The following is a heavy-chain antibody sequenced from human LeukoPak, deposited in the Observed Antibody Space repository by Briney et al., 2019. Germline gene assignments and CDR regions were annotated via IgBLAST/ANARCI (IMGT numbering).Heavy chain of an antibody. Sequence: GGSLRLSCAASGFTISSYWMNWVRQAPGKGLEWVANIKQDGSEKKYADSVKGRFTISRDNAKNSLYLQMNSLRAEDTALYYCAKDQGTGSFTSSGMDVWGQGTTVTVSS. CDR3: AKDQGTGSFTSSGMDV. V-gene: IGHV3-7*03. D-gene: IGHD3-10*01. CDR2: IKQDGSEK. J-gene: IGHJ6*02. CDR1: GFTISSYW.